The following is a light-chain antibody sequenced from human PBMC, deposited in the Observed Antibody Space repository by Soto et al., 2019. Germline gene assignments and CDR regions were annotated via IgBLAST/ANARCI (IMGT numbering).Light chain of an antibody. CDR1: QSVNN. CDR2: DAS. J-gene: IGKJ4*01. V-gene: IGKV3-11*01. CDR3: QQRGNSLT. Sequence: EVVLTQSPGTLSLSPGERATLSCRASQSVNNLAWYQQKPGQAPRLLIYDASNRATGIPDRFSGSGSGTDFTLTISSLEPEDFAVYYCQQRGNSLTFGGGTKVEIK.